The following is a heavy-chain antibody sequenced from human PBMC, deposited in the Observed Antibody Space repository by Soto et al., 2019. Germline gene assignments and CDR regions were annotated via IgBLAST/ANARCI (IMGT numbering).Heavy chain of an antibody. CDR2: ISAYNGNT. J-gene: IGHJ4*02. Sequence: ASVKVSCKASGYTFTSYGISWVRQAPGQGLEWMGWISAYNGNTNYAQKLQGRVTMTTDTSKNQFSLKLSPVTAADTAVYYCARHTNLYCSGGSCYEDYWGQGTLVTVSS. CDR1: GYTFTSYG. V-gene: IGHV1-18*01. D-gene: IGHD2-15*01. CDR3: ARHTNLYCSGGSCYEDY.